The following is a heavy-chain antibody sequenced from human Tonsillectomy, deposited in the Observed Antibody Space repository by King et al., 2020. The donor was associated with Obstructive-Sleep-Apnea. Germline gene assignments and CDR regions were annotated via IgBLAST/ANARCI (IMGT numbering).Heavy chain of an antibody. CDR3: ARHDTTVASAGTDY. CDR1: GGSLNSGGYY. V-gene: IGHV4-31*03. Sequence: VQLPESGPGLVKPSQTLSLTCIVSGGSLNSGGYYWSWIRLHPGKGLEWIGYISYSGSTYYNPSLKSRVTISVDTSKNQFSLELNSVTAADTAVYYCARHDTTVASAGTDYWGQGTLVTVSS. D-gene: IGHD6-13*01. CDR2: ISYSGST. J-gene: IGHJ4*02.